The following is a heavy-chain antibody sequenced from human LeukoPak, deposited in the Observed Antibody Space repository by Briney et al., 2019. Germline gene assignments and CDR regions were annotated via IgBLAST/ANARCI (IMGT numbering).Heavy chain of an antibody. Sequence: GGSLRLSCAASGFTFSSYGMSWVRQAPGKGLEWVSGISGSGAGTFGTTSYAGSVEGRFTISRDNSKNTLYLQMNSLRAEDTAIYYCAKDVVYCSSTSCPNPYYYYYGMDVWGQGTTVTVSS. J-gene: IGHJ6*02. CDR2: ISGSGAGTFGTT. V-gene: IGHV3-23*01. CDR1: GFTFSSYG. CDR3: AKDVVYCSSTSCPNPYYYYYGMDV. D-gene: IGHD2-2*01.